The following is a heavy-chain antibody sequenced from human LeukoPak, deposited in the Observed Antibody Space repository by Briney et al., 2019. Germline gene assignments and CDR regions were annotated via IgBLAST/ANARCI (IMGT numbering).Heavy chain of an antibody. Sequence: ASVKVSCKASGYTFTSYDINWVRQATGQGLEWMGWMNPNSGNTGYAQKFQGRVTMTRNTSISTAYMELSSLRSEDTAVYYCARDYYLNRHYYGSGSYGYWGQGTLVTVSS. D-gene: IGHD3-10*01. CDR1: GYTFTSYD. J-gene: IGHJ4*02. CDR2: MNPNSGNT. CDR3: ARDYYLNRHYYGSGSYGY. V-gene: IGHV1-8*01.